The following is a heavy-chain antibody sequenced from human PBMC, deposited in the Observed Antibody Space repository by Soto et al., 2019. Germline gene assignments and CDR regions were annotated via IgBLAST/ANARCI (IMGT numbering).Heavy chain of an antibody. CDR2: IYYSGST. Sequence: SETLSLTCTVSGGSISSGDYYWSWIRQPPGKGLEWIGYIYYSGSTHYNPSLKSRVTISVDTPKNQFSLKLSSVTAADTAVYYCASLTVTTLTLGYWGQGTLVTVSS. CDR1: GGSISSGDYY. CDR3: ASLTVTTLTLGY. J-gene: IGHJ4*02. D-gene: IGHD4-4*01. V-gene: IGHV4-30-4*01.